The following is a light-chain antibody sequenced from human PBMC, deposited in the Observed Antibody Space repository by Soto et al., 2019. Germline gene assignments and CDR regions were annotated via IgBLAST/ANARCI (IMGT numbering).Light chain of an antibody. J-gene: IGKJ1*01. Sequence: QSPATLSVSLGERVTXTCRASQSISVWLAWYQQKAGKAPNLLIYKASRLESGVPSRFSASGSGTEFTLTISSLQPDDFAAYYCQQYNSYSCTFGQGTTVDIK. V-gene: IGKV1-5*03. CDR1: QSISVW. CDR2: KAS. CDR3: QQYNSYSCT.